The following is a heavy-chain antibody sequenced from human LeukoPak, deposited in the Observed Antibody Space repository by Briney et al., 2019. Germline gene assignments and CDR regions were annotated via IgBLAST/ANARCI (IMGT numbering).Heavy chain of an antibody. CDR3: ARHKGSTYDSSDY. J-gene: IGHJ4*02. Sequence: GESLKISCQGSGYSFTSYWIGWVRQMPGKGLEWMGIIYPGDSDTRYSPSFQGQVTISADKPISTAYLQWSSLKASDTAMYYCARHKGSTYDSSDYWGQGTLVTVSS. D-gene: IGHD3-22*01. CDR1: GYSFTSYW. V-gene: IGHV5-51*01. CDR2: IYPGDSDT.